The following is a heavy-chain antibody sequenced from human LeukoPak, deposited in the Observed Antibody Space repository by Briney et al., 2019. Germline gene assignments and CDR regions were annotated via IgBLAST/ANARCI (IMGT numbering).Heavy chain of an antibody. V-gene: IGHV3-30*02. Sequence: GGSLRLSCAASGFTFSSYGMHWVRQAPGKGLEWVAFIRYDGSNKYYADSVKGRFTISRDNSKNTLYLQMNSLRAEDTAVYYCAKFHDPAKPARSAFDIWGQGTMVTVSS. CDR3: AKFHDPAKPARSAFDI. CDR2: IRYDGSNK. D-gene: IGHD1-14*01. J-gene: IGHJ3*02. CDR1: GFTFSSYG.